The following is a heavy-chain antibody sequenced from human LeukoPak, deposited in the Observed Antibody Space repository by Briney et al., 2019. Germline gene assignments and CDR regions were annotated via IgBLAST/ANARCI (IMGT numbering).Heavy chain of an antibody. Sequence: GESLRLSCAASVFTFYDYAITWVRQAPGKGLEWVSGINWNGGTTGYVDSVKGRFTISRDNAKNSLYLQMNSLRAEDTAVYYCATSPGLGYSSSLTGVDYWGQGTLVTVSS. V-gene: IGHV3-20*04. J-gene: IGHJ4*02. CDR3: ATSPGLGYSSSLTGVDY. CDR1: VFTFYDYA. D-gene: IGHD6-6*01. CDR2: INWNGGTT.